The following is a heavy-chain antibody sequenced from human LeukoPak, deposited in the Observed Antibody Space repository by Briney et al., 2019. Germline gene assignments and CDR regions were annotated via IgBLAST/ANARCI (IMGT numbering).Heavy chain of an antibody. CDR1: GYSFTSYY. CDR2: INPSGGST. J-gene: IGHJ6*02. Sequence: ASVKVSCKASGYSFTSYYIYWVRQAPGQGLEWMGIINPSGGSTTYAQKFQGRVTMTRDTSTSTVYMELSSLRSEDTAVYYCARDLEGITWVQGGYYFGMDVWGQGTTVTVSS. D-gene: IGHD3-10*01. CDR3: ARDLEGITWVQGGYYFGMDV. V-gene: IGHV1-46*01.